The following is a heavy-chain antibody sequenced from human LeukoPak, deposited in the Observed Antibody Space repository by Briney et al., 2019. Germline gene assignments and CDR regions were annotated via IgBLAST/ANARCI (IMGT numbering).Heavy chain of an antibody. J-gene: IGHJ4*02. CDR1: GFTFSSYA. V-gene: IGHV3-23*01. Sequence: PGGSLRLSCAASGFTFSSYAINWVRQAPGKGLEWVSAISGSGGRTEYADAVKGRFTISRDNSENTLYLQMNNLRDEDTAVYYCAKDPYDSSGYYHDYWGQGTLVTVSS. D-gene: IGHD3-22*01. CDR3: AKDPYDSSGYYHDY. CDR2: ISGSGGRT.